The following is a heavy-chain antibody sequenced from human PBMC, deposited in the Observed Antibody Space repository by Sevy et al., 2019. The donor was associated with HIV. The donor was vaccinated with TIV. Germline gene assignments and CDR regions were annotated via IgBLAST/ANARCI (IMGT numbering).Heavy chain of an antibody. J-gene: IGHJ6*02. CDR3: AKDQTLYYDFWSGYYTGSGYYYYYGMDV. Sequence: GESLKISCAASGFTFSSYAMSWVRQAPGKGLEWVSAISGSGGSTYYADSVKGRFTISRDNSKNTPYLQMNSLRAEDPAVYYCAKDQTLYYDFWSGYYTGSGYYYYYGMDVWGQGTTVTVSS. D-gene: IGHD3-3*01. V-gene: IGHV3-23*01. CDR2: ISGSGGST. CDR1: GFTFSSYA.